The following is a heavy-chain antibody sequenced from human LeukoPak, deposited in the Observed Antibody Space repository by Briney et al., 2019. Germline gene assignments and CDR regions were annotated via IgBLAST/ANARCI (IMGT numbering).Heavy chain of an antibody. Sequence: SETLSLTCTVSGASYWGWVRQSPEMGLEWIGSIYSTVGTYYNPSLKSRLTISLDTSKRQFSLKMTSMTAADTAVYYCASLRADGGNYPRFDYWGQGALVTVSA. J-gene: IGHJ4*02. CDR1: GASY. CDR3: ASLRADGGNYPRFDY. CDR2: IYSTVGT. D-gene: IGHD4-23*01. V-gene: IGHV4-39*07.